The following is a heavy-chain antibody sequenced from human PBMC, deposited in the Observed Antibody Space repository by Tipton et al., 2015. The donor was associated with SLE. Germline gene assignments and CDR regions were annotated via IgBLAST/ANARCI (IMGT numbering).Heavy chain of an antibody. Sequence: TLSLTCTVSGGSISSGSYYWSWIRQPAGKGLEWIGYIYTSGSTNYNPSLKSRVTISVDTSKNQFSLKLSSVTAADTAVYYCARQIAVAGLYYFDYWGQGTLVTVSS. D-gene: IGHD6-19*01. J-gene: IGHJ4*02. CDR1: GGSISSGSYY. CDR2: IYTSGST. V-gene: IGHV4-61*09. CDR3: ARQIAVAGLYYFDY.